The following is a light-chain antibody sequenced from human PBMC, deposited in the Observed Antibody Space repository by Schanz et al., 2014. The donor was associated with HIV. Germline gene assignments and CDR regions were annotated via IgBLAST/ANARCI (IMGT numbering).Light chain of an antibody. J-gene: IGLJ2*01. CDR3: ISYASDTLL. CDR1: SSDVGTYDY. V-gene: IGLV2-14*03. CDR2: DVS. Sequence: QSALTQPASVSGSPGQSITISCTGTSSDVGTYDYVSWYQQHPGKAPKLMIYDVSYRPSGVSNRFSGSKSGNTASLTISGLQPEDEADYYCISYASDTLLFGGGTKLTVL.